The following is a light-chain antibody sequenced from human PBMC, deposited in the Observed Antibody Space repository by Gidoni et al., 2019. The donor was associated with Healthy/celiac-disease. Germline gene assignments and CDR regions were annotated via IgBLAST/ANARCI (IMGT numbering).Light chain of an antibody. J-gene: IGKJ4*01. Sequence: DIQITQSPSSPSASVGDRVIITCRASQSITSYLNWYQQKLGKAPKLLIYAASSLQSGVPSRFSESRSGTDFTLTNSSLQPEDFATYYCQQSYSTTAPFGGGTKVEIK. CDR3: QQSYSTTAP. CDR2: AAS. CDR1: QSITSY. V-gene: IGKV1-39*01.